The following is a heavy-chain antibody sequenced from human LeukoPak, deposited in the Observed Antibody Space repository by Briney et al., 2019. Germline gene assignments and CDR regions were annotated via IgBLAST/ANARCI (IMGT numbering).Heavy chain of an antibody. Sequence: GGSLRLSCAASGFTFSSYSMNWVRQAPGKGLEWVSSISSSSSYIYYADSVKGRFTISRDNAKNSLYLQMNSLRAEDTAVYYCARRDRGYTYYFDYWGQGTLVTVSS. V-gene: IGHV3-21*01. CDR2: ISSSSSYI. D-gene: IGHD2-2*02. CDR1: GFTFSSYS. J-gene: IGHJ4*02. CDR3: ARRDRGYTYYFDY.